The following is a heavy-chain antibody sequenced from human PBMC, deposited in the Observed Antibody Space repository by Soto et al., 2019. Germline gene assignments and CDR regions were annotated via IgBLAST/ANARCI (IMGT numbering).Heavy chain of an antibody. J-gene: IGHJ4*02. Sequence: SETLSLTCTVSGGSVTSGTYYWSWIRQPPGKGLEWIGYISDSGSTNYNPSLKSRVTISIDTSKNQFSLKLSSVTAADTAVYYCARERADGGKIYWGQGTLVTVSS. CDR3: ARERADGGKIY. CDR2: ISDSGST. D-gene: IGHD2-15*01. CDR1: GGSVTSGTYY. V-gene: IGHV4-61*01.